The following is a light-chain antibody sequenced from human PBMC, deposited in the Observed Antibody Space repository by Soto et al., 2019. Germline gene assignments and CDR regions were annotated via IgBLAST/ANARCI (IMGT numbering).Light chain of an antibody. V-gene: IGLV1-44*01. Sequence: QPVLTQPPSASGTPGQRVTISCSGSSSNIGSETVNWYQQLPGTAPKLLIHSNNQRPSGVPDRFSGSKSGTSASLAISGLQSEDEADYYCAAWDDSLSGPVFGGGTKVTVL. CDR2: SNN. CDR3: AAWDDSLSGPV. CDR1: SSNIGSET. J-gene: IGLJ2*01.